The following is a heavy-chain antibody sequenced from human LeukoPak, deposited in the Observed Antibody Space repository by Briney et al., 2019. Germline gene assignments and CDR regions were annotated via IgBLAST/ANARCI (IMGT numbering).Heavy chain of an antibody. CDR2: ISGSGGST. D-gene: IGHD6-13*01. Sequence: PGGSLRLSCAASGFTFSSYAMSWVRQAPGKGLEWVSAISGSGGSTYYADSVKGRFTISRDNSKNTLYLQMNNLRAEDTAVYYCAAHSSSWPYWYFDLWGRGTLVTVSS. V-gene: IGHV3-23*01. CDR3: AAHSSSWPYWYFDL. CDR1: GFTFSSYA. J-gene: IGHJ2*01.